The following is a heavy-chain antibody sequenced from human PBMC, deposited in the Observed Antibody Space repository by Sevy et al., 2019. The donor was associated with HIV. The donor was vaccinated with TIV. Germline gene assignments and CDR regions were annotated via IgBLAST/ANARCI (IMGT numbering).Heavy chain of an antibody. CDR1: GFTFSSYA. CDR3: AKLSCSDGNCFSIDY. CDR2: ISASGAST. J-gene: IGHJ4*02. Sequence: GGSLRLSCAASGFTFSSYAMTWDRQAPGKGLEWVSGISASGASTYYAHSVKGRFTISRDNSKNTLYLQINSLRAEDAAVYYCAKLSCSDGNCFSIDYWGQGTLVTVSS. V-gene: IGHV3-23*01. D-gene: IGHD2-15*01.